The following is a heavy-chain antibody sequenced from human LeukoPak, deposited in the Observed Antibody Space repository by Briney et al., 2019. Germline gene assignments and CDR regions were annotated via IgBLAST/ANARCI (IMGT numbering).Heavy chain of an antibody. CDR2: IKQDGSEK. CDR3: ARDGLYCSGGFCYWDY. J-gene: IGHJ4*02. Sequence: GGSLRLSCAASGFTFSSYSMSWVRQAPGKGLECVANIKQDGSEKYYVDSVKGRFTISRDNAKNSLYLQMNSLRAEDTAVYYCARDGLYCSGGFCYWDYWGQGTLVTVSS. CDR1: GFTFSSYS. V-gene: IGHV3-7*01. D-gene: IGHD2-15*01.